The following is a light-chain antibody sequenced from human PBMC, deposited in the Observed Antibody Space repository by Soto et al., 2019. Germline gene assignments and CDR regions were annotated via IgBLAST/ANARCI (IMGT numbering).Light chain of an antibody. CDR2: RDD. CDR3: AAWDDSLNAWV. J-gene: IGLJ3*02. V-gene: IGLV1-47*01. Sequence: QSVLTQSPSASTTPGQRVTIFCSGGISNIGSKYVYWYQHLPGAAPKLLIYRDDQRPSGVPDRFSGSKSGTSASLAISGLRPEDEADYYCAAWDDSLNAWVFGGGTKLTVL. CDR1: ISNIGSKY.